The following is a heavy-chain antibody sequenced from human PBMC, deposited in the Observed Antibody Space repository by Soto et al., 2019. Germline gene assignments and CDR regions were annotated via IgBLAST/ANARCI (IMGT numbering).Heavy chain of an antibody. Sequence: ASVKVSCKASGYTLTGYYMHWVRQAPGQGLEWMGWINPNSGGTNYAQKFQGWVTMTRDMSISTAYMELSRLRSDDTAVYYCARRSSGSYFDPSEYYGMDVWGQGTTVTVSS. CDR1: GYTLTGYY. CDR2: INPNSGGT. CDR3: ARRSSGSYFDPSEYYGMDV. V-gene: IGHV1-2*04. D-gene: IGHD1-26*01. J-gene: IGHJ6*02.